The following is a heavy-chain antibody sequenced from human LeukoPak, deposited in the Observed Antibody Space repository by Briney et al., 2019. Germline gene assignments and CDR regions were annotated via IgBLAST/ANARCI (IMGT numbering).Heavy chain of an antibody. CDR1: GFIFTDHW. J-gene: IGHJ4*02. Sequence: GSLRLSCVASGFIFTDHWMSWVRQAPGKGLEWVANIKEDEGAKFYADSVRGRFTISRDNAKNSLYLQMNNLRVEDTAVYYCARAVDVADYWGRGTLVTVSS. D-gene: IGHD3-16*01. V-gene: IGHV3-7*01. CDR2: IKEDEGAK. CDR3: ARAVDVADY.